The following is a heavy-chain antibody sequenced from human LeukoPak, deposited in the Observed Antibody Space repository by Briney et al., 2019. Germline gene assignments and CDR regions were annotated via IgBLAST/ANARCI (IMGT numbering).Heavy chain of an antibody. Sequence: PSETLFLTCTVSGGSISSYYWSWIRQPPGKGLEWIGYIYYSGSTNYNASLKSRVTISVDTSKNQFSLKLSSVTAAVTAVYYCARYSSSSDFDYWGQGTLVTVSS. CDR1: GGSISSYY. CDR2: IYYSGST. V-gene: IGHV4-59*01. J-gene: IGHJ4*02. D-gene: IGHD6-6*01. CDR3: ARYSSSSDFDY.